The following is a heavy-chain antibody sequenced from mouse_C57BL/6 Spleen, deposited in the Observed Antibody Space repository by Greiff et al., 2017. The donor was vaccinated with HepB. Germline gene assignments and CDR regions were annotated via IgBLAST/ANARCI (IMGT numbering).Heavy chain of an antibody. CDR3: TTGYEYPRDY. CDR1: GFNIKDDY. CDR2: IDPENGDT. J-gene: IGHJ4*01. Sequence: EVQLQQSGAELVRPGASVKLSCTASGFNIKDDYMHWVKQRPEQGLEWIGWIDPENGDTEYASKFQGKATITADTSSNTAYLQLSSLTAEDTAVYYCTTGYEYPRDYWGQGTSVTVSS. V-gene: IGHV14-4*01. D-gene: IGHD2-4*01.